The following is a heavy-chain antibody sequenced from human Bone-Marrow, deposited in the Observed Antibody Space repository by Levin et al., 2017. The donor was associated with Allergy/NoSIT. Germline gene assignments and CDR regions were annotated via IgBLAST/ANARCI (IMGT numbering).Heavy chain of an antibody. CDR2: IYSDGPT. CDR3: AWDRGSGYYIS. Sequence: SCVVSGFSVSSNYMAWVRQAPGKGLEWLSVIYSDGPTYHADSVKGRFTISRDNSKNTLYLQMNSLRVEDTAVYYCAWDRGSGYYISWGQGTLVIVSS. D-gene: IGHD3-22*01. V-gene: IGHV3-53*01. CDR1: GFSVSSNY. J-gene: IGHJ5*02.